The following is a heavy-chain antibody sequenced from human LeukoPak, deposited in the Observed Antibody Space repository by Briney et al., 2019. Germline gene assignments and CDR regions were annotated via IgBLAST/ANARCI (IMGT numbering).Heavy chain of an antibody. CDR3: ARDRDRGWFDR. CDR1: GFTLGIYW. Sequence: GGSLRLSCAASGFTLGIYWMTWVRQAPGKGLEWVSNINQDGGEKYHVDSVTGRFTISRDNAKNSLYLQMNSLRAEDTAVYYCARDRDRGWFDRWGEGTLVTVSS. V-gene: IGHV3-7*04. J-gene: IGHJ5*02. CDR2: INQDGGEK.